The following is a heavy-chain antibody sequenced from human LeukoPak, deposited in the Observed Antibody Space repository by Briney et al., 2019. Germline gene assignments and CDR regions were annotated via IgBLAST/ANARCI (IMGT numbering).Heavy chain of an antibody. CDR2: IYYSGST. D-gene: IGHD2-8*01. V-gene: IGHV4-39*01. CDR3: ARHESPTTGSLIDY. Sequence: KASETLSLTCTVSGGSISSDDYYWSWIRQPPGKGLEWIGYIYYSGSTYYNPSLKSRVTISVDTSKNQFSLKLSSVTAADTAVYYCARHESPTTGSLIDYWGQGTLVTVSS. J-gene: IGHJ4*02. CDR1: GGSISSDDYY.